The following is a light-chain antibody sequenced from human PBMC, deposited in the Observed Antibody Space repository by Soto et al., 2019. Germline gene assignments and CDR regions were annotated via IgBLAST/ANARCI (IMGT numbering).Light chain of an antibody. V-gene: IGKV1-6*01. CDR1: QAIRND. J-gene: IGKJ1*01. CDR2: GAS. CDR3: LQDNNYPWT. Sequence: AIQMTQSPSSLSASVGDRVTISCRASQAIRNDLGWYQQKPGKAPNLLIYGASSLESGVPSRLSGSGSGTDITLTISSLQPEDFATYYCLQDNNYPWTFGQGTKVEI.